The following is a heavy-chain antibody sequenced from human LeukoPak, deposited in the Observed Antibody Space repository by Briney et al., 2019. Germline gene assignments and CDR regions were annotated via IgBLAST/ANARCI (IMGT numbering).Heavy chain of an antibody. V-gene: IGHV1-69*13. J-gene: IGHJ3*02. D-gene: IGHD2-15*01. CDR2: IIPIFGTA. CDR1: GGSFSSYA. CDR3: ARGYCSGGSCYLIENAFDI. Sequence: SVKVSCKASGGSFSSYAISWVRQAPGQGLEWMGGIIPIFGTANYAQSFQGRVTITADESTSTAYMELSSLRFEDTAVYYCARGYCSGGSCYLIENAFDIWGQGTMVTVSS.